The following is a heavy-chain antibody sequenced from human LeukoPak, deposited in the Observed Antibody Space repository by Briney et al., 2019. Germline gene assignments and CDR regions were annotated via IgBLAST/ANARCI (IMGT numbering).Heavy chain of an antibody. Sequence: SETLSLTCTVSGGSISSGSYYWSWIRQPAGKGLEWIGRIYTSGSTNYNPSLKSRVTISVDTSKNQFSLKLSSVTAADTAVYYCARSGRAGSTMDIWGQGTMVTVSS. J-gene: IGHJ3*02. CDR3: ARSGRAGSTMDI. V-gene: IGHV4-61*02. CDR2: IYTSGST. CDR1: GGSISSGSYY. D-gene: IGHD1-26*01.